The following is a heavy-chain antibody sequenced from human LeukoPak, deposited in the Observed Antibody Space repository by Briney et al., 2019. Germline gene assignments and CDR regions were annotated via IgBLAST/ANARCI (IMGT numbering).Heavy chain of an antibody. CDR2: ISSNGGTT. V-gene: IGHV3-64*01. D-gene: IGHD5-12*01. J-gene: IGHJ4*01. CDR3: ARRYSSYDPFDY. CDR1: GFPFSTYD. Sequence: PGGSLRLSCAASGFPFSTYDMHWVRQAPRQGLEFVSAISSNGGTTYYANSVKGRLTISRRNSRNTLYLQMGSLRAQDMAVYYCARRYSSYDPFDYGGQGTLFTASS.